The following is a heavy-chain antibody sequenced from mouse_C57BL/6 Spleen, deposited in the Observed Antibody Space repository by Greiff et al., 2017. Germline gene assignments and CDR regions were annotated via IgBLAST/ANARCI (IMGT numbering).Heavy chain of an antibody. D-gene: IGHD1-1*01. J-gene: IGHJ2*01. V-gene: IGHV1-82*01. CDR2: IYPGDGDT. CDR1: GYAFSSSW. Sequence: VQLQQSGPELVKPGASVKISCKASGYAFSSSWMNWVKQRPGKGLEWIGRIYPGDGDTNYNGKFKGKATLTADKSSSTAYMQLSSLTSEDSAVYFCARGFTVVPFDYWGQGTTLTVSS. CDR3: ARGFTVVPFDY.